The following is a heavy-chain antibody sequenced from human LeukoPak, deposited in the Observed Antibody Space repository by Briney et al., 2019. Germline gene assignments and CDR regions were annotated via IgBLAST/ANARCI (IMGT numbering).Heavy chain of an antibody. CDR3: ARAGSIRFDY. CDR2: ISGSGSGSST. V-gene: IGHV3-23*01. CDR1: GFTFSSYA. J-gene: IGHJ4*02. Sequence: PGGSLRLSCAASGFTFSSYAMSWVRQAPGKGLEWVSGISGSGSGSSTYYADSVKGRFTISRDNSKNTLYLQMNSLRAEDTAVYYCARAGSIRFDYWGQGTLVTVSS. D-gene: IGHD3-3*02.